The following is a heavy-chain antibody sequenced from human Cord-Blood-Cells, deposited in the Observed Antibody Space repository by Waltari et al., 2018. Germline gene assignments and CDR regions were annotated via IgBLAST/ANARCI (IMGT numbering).Heavy chain of an antibody. J-gene: IGHJ3*02. V-gene: IGHV1-69*01. CDR1: GGTFSSYA. CDR3: ASELADAFDI. CDR2: IIPIFRTA. Sequence: QVQLVESGAEVKKPGSSVKVSCKASGGTFSSYAISWVRQAPGQGLEWMGGIIPIFRTANDAQKFQGDVTITAGESTSTAYMELSSLRSEDTAVYYCASELADAFDIWGQVTMVTVSS.